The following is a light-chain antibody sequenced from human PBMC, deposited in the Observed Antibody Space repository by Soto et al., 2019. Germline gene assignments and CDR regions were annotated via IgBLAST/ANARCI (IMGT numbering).Light chain of an antibody. CDR3: SSYTTTCAVV. CDR1: SSDVGGHNS. V-gene: IGLV2-14*01. Sequence: QSALTQPASVSGSPGQSITISCTGTSSDVGGHNSVSWYQQHPGEVPKLMMSEVSKRPSGVSNRFSGSKSGNTASLTISGLQAEDEADYYCSSYTTTCAVVFGGGTKLTVL. CDR2: EVS. J-gene: IGLJ2*01.